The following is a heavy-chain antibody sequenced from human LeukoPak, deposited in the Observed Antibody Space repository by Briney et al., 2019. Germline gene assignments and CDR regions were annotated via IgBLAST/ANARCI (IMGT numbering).Heavy chain of an antibody. D-gene: IGHD3-10*01. CDR2: ISSNGRTT. V-gene: IGHV3-48*03. Sequence: GGSLRLSCAASGFSFSTYEMNWVRQAPGKGLEWVSYISSNGRTTYYADSVRGRFTISRDNGKNSLYLQMNSLRAEDTAYYYCAREHYGSGPFDPWGQGTLVTVSP. J-gene: IGHJ5*02. CDR3: AREHYGSGPFDP. CDR1: GFSFSTYE.